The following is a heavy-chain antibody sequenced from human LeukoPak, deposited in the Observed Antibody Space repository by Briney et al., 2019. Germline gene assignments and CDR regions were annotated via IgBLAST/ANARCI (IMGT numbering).Heavy chain of an antibody. J-gene: IGHJ4*02. CDR3: VKDQGEYSSSWYYFDN. V-gene: IGHV3-64D*06. D-gene: IGHD6-13*01. CDR1: GFIFSSYP. CDR2: ITSNRDST. Sequence: PGGSLRLSCSTSGFIFSSYPMHWVRQPPGKGLEYVSGITSNRDSTNYADSVKGRFTISRDNAKNTLSLHMSSLRAEDTAVYYCVKDQGEYSSSWYYFDNWGQGTLVTVSS.